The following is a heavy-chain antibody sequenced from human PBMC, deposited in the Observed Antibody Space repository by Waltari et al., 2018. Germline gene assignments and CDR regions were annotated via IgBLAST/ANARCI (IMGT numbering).Heavy chain of an antibody. J-gene: IGHJ4*02. CDR2: INHSGST. V-gene: IGHV4-34*01. D-gene: IGHD3-10*01. Sequence: QVQLQQWGAGLLKPSETLSLTCAVYGGSFSGYYWSWIRQPPGKGLEWIGEINHSGSTNYNPSLKSRVTISVDTSKNQFSLKLSSVTAADTAVYYCAPAYYGSGSYYSDYWGQGTLVTVSS. CDR1: GGSFSGYY. CDR3: APAYYGSGSYYSDY.